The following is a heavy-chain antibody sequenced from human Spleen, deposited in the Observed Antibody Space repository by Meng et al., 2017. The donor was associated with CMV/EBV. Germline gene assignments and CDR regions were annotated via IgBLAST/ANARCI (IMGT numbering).Heavy chain of an antibody. CDR1: GGSISSGTNY. D-gene: IGHD1-1*01. CDR3: ASNWKVGY. V-gene: IGHV4-39*07. Sequence: SETLSLTCIVSGGSISSGTNYWSWIRQLPGKGLEWIGYIHYSGSAYYNPSLKSRVTIALDTSKNQFSLKLTSVTAADTAVYYCASNWKVGYWGQGTLVTVSS. CDR2: IHYSGSA. J-gene: IGHJ4*02.